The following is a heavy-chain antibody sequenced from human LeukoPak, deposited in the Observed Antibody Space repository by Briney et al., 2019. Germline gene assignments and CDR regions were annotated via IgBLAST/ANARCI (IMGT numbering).Heavy chain of an antibody. J-gene: IGHJ4*02. CDR3: ARDYYDSSGYLPFDY. CDR2: INAGNGNT. V-gene: IGHV1-3*01. CDR1: GYTFTSYA. D-gene: IGHD3-22*01. Sequence: ASVKVSCKASGYTFTSYAMHWVRQAPGQRLEWMGWINAGNGNTKYSQKFQGRVTITRDTSASTAYMELSSLRSEDTAVYYCARDYYDSSGYLPFDYWGQGTLVTVSS.